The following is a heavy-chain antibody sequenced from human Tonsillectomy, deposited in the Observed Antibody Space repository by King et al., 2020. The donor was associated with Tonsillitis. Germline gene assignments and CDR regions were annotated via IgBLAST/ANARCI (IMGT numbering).Heavy chain of an antibody. V-gene: IGHV3-21*01. D-gene: IGHD3-9*01. CDR1: GFTFSSYS. CDR2: ISSSSSYI. Sequence: EVQLVESGGGLVKPGGSLRLSCAASGFTFSSYSMNWVRQAPGKGLEWVSSISSSSSYIYYADSVKGRFTISRDNAKNSLYLQMNSLRAEDTAVYYCARLLRYFDLHFDLGGRGTLVTVSS. CDR3: ARLLRYFDLHFDL. J-gene: IGHJ2*01.